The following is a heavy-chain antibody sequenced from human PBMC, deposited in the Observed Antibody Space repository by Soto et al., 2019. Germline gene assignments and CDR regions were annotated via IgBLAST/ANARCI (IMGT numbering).Heavy chain of an antibody. CDR1: GFTFGSYA. V-gene: IGHV3-23*01. CDR3: AKAIVRKDYYGMDV. CDR2: ISGSGGST. J-gene: IGHJ6*02. D-gene: IGHD3-10*02. Sequence: GGSLRLSCAASGFTFGSYAVSWVRQAPGKGLEWVSAISGSGGSTYYADSVKGRFTISRDNSKNTLYLQMNSLRAEDTAVYYCAKAIVRKDYYGMDVWGQGTTVTVSS.